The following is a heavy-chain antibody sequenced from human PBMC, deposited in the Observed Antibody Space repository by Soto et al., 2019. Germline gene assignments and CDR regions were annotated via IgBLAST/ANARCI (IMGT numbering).Heavy chain of an antibody. Sequence: QVQLVQSGAEVKKPGSSVKVSCKASGGTFSSYTISWVRQAPGQGLEWMGRIIPILGIANYAQKFQGRVTITADKSTSTAYMELSSLRSEDTAVYYCAREGVECSGGSCYHYWGQGTLVTVSS. D-gene: IGHD2-15*01. CDR3: AREGVECSGGSCYHY. CDR2: IIPILGIA. V-gene: IGHV1-69*08. J-gene: IGHJ4*02. CDR1: GGTFSSYT.